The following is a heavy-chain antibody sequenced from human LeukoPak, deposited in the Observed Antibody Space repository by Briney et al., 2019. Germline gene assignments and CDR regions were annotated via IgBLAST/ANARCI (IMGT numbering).Heavy chain of an antibody. J-gene: IGHJ4*02. D-gene: IGHD5-18*01. CDR1: GFTFSNHW. V-gene: IGHV3-74*01. CDR3: ARGGSDTAMVHDY. CDR2: INRGGSRT. Sequence: GGSLRLSCAASGFTFSNHWMHWVRQAPGKGLMWVSRINRGGSRTDYADSVKGRFTISRDDAKNTLYLQLNSLRAEDTAVYFCARGGSDTAMVHDYWGQGTLVTVSS.